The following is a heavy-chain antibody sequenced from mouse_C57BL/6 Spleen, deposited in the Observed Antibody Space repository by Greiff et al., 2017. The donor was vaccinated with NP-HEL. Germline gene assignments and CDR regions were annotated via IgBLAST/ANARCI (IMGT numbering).Heavy chain of an antibody. Sequence: QVQLKDSGPELVKPGASVKISCKASGYAFSSSWMNWVKQRPGKGLEWIGRIYPGDGDTNYNGKFKGKATLTADKSYSTAYMQLSSLTSEDSAVYFCASEDSSGPWFAYWGQGTLVTVSA. CDR2: IYPGDGDT. V-gene: IGHV1-82*01. CDR3: ASEDSSGPWFAY. J-gene: IGHJ3*01. D-gene: IGHD3-2*02. CDR1: GYAFSSSW.